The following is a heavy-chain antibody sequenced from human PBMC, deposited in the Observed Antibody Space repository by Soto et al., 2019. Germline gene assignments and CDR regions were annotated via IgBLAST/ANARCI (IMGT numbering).Heavy chain of an antibody. CDR1: GFSISKGL. CDR2: IKSKTDGGTP. J-gene: IGHJ3*02. CDR3: TTGSNSEDDLDAFDI. V-gene: IGHV3-15*07. Sequence: GRFLRLGRRESGFSISKGLLNWDRKASGKGLEWVGRIKSKTDGGTPDSAAPVKGRFTISRDDSKNMLYLQMNSLKTEDTAVYYCTTGSNSEDDLDAFDIWGQGTMVTVSS. D-gene: IGHD2-2*01.